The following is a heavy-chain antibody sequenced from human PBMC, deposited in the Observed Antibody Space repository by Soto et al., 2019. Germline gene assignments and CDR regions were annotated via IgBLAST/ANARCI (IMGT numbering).Heavy chain of an antibody. Sequence: SETLSLTYAVNDGSFSGYYWNWIRQPPGKCLEWIGEITHSGSTNYNPSLKSRVAISVDRSKKQFSLKLTSLTAADTALFYCARAWGWGHPVLDFWGQGPLVPSPQ. CDR1: DGSFSGYY. J-gene: IGHJ4*02. CDR2: ITHSGST. V-gene: IGHV4-34*01. D-gene: IGHD3-16*01. CDR3: ARAWGWGHPVLDF.